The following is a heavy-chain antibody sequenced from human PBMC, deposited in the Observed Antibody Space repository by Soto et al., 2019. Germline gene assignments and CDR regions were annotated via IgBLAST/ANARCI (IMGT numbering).Heavy chain of an antibody. CDR2: IIPIFGTA. CDR1: GGTFSSYA. V-gene: IGHV1-69*13. J-gene: IGHJ4*02. CDR3: ARTYCSGGSCYSLSEDY. D-gene: IGHD2-15*01. Sequence: ASVKVSCKASGGTFSSYAISWVRQAPGQGLEWMGGIIPIFGTANYAQKFQGRVTITADESTSTAYMELSSLRSEDTAVYYCARTYCSGGSCYSLSEDYWGQGTLVTVSS.